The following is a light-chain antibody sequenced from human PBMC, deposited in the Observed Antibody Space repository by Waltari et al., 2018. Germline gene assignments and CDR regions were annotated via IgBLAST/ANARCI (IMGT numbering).Light chain of an antibody. V-gene: IGKV3-20*01. Sequence: EIVLTPSPGTLSLSPGERATLPCRASQSVRRTLAWYQQKPGQAPRLLIYGASTRATGIPERFSGGGSGTDFSLTISRLEPEDFAVYYCQHYVSLPATFGQGTKVEIK. J-gene: IGKJ1*01. CDR1: QSVRRT. CDR2: GAS. CDR3: QHYVSLPAT.